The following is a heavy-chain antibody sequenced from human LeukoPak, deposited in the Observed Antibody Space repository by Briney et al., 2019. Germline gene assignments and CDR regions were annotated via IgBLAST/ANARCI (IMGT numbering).Heavy chain of an antibody. Sequence: PSETLSLTCAVYGGSFSGYYWSWIRQPPGKGLEWIGEINHSGSTNYNPSLKSRVTISVDTSKNQFSLKLNSVTAADTAVYYCARSHSGSHAFGYWGQGTLVTVSS. V-gene: IGHV4-34*01. D-gene: IGHD1-26*01. CDR3: ARSHSGSHAFGY. J-gene: IGHJ4*02. CDR2: INHSGST. CDR1: GGSFSGYY.